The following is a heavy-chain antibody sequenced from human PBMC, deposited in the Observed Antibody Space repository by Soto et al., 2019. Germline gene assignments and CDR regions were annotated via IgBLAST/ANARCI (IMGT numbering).Heavy chain of an antibody. CDR2: IIPIFGTA. V-gene: IGHV1-69*13. CDR3: ARVPPPDCSGGSCYPYNWFDP. D-gene: IGHD2-15*01. J-gene: IGHJ5*02. Sequence: SVKVSCKASGGTFSSYAISWVRQAPGQGLEWMGGIIPIFGTANYAQKFQGRVTITADESTSTAYMELSSLRSEDTAVYYCARVPPPDCSGGSCYPYNWFDPWGQGTLVTVSS. CDR1: GGTFSSYA.